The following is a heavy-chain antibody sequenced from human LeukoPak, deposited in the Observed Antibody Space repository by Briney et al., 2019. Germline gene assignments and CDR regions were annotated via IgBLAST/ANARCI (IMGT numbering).Heavy chain of an antibody. CDR1: GFTVSSNY. J-gene: IGHJ6*02. CDR3: AKSDYYYYYGMDV. V-gene: IGHV3-53*04. CDR2: IYSGGST. Sequence: GGSLRLSCAASGFTVSSNYMSWVRQAPGKGLEWVSVIYSGGSTYYADSVKRRFTISRHNTKNTLYLQMNSLRAEDTAVYYCAKSDYYYYYGMDVWGQGTTVTVSS. D-gene: IGHD2-21*02.